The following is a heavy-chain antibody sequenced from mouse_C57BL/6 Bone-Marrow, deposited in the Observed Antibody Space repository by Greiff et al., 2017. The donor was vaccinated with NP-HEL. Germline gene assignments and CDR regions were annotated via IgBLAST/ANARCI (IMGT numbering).Heavy chain of an antibody. V-gene: IGHV1-64*01. CDR2: IHPNSGST. Sequence: QVQLKESGAELVKPGASVKLSCKASGYTFTSYWMHWVKQRPGQGLEWIGMIHPNSGSTNYNEKFKSKATLTVDKSSSTAYMQRSSLTSEDSAVYYCARIGSRYWGQGTTLTVSA. CDR3: ARIGSRY. J-gene: IGHJ2*01. D-gene: IGHD1-1*01. CDR1: GYTFTSYW.